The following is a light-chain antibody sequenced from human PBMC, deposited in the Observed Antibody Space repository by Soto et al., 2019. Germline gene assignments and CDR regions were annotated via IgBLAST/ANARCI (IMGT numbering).Light chain of an antibody. CDR1: SSDVGGYSY. J-gene: IGLJ2*01. Sequence: QSALTQPASVSGSPGQSITISCTGTSSDVGGYSYVSWYQQHPGKTPKLMIYEVSNRPSGVSHRFSGSKSGNTASLTISGLQTEDEADYYCSSFSSITREVFGGGPSSPS. CDR3: SSFSSITREV. V-gene: IGLV2-14*01. CDR2: EVS.